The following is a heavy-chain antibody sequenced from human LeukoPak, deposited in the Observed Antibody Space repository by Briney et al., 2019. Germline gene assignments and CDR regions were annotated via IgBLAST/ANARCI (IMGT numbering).Heavy chain of an antibody. CDR3: VRDTPTAYCSGGTCYFDY. Sequence: SETLSLTCTVSGGSISSGGYYWSWIRQPAGKGLECIGRIYTSGSTNYNPSLQSRVTISMDTSKNQFSLKLSSVNAADTAVYYCVRDTPTAYCSGGTCYFDYWGQGTLVTVFS. D-gene: IGHD2-15*01. CDR2: IYTSGST. J-gene: IGHJ4*02. V-gene: IGHV4-61*02. CDR1: GGSISSGGYY.